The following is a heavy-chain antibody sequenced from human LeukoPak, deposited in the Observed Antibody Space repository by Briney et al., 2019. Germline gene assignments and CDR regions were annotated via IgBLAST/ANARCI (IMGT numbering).Heavy chain of an antibody. D-gene: IGHD2-2*01. CDR2: ISGSGGST. V-gene: IGHV3-23*01. CDR3: ASLMGYCSRTSCQNFDY. Sequence: PGGSLRLSCAASGFTFSSYAMSWVRQAPGKGLEWVSAISGSGGSTYYADSVKGRFTISRDNSKNTLYLQMNSLRAEDTAVYYCASLMGYCSRTSCQNFDYWGQGTLVTVSS. J-gene: IGHJ4*02. CDR1: GFTFSSYA.